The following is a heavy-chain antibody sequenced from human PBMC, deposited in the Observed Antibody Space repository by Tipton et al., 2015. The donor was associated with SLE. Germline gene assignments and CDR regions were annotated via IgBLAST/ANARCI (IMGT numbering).Heavy chain of an antibody. D-gene: IGHD1-26*01. V-gene: IGHV4-4*02. CDR1: GGSISSSNW. CDR3: ARVRVGATTGVDY. Sequence: TLSLTCAVSGGSISSSNWWSWVRQPPGKGLEWIGEIYHSGSTNYNPSLKSRVTISVDTSKNQFSLKLSSVTAADTAVYYCARVRVGATTGVDYWGQGTLVTVSS. CDR2: IYHSGST. J-gene: IGHJ4*02.